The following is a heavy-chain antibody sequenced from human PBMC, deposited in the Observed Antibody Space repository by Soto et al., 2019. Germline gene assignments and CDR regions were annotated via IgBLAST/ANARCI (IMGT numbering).Heavy chain of an antibody. CDR1: GYTLTELS. CDR3: ATALDGYNFWDY. V-gene: IGHV1-24*01. CDR2: FDPEDGET. J-gene: IGHJ4*02. Sequence: GASVKVSCKASGYTLTELSMHWVRQAPGKGLEWMGGFDPEDGETIYAQKFQGRVTMTEDTSTDTAYMELSSLRSEDTAVYYCATALDGYNFWDYWGQGTLVTVSS. D-gene: IGHD3-3*01.